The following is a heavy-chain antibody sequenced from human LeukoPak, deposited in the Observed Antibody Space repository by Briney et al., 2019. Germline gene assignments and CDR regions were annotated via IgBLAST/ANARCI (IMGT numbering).Heavy chain of an antibody. D-gene: IGHD6-13*01. Sequence: NGSGPTLVKPTQTLTLTCTFSGFSLSTSGVGVGWIRQPPGKALEWLALIYWDDDKRYSPSLKSRLTITKDTSKNQVVLTMTNMDPVDTATYYCAPTFIAAAEDWFDPWGQGTLVTVSS. CDR2: IYWDDDK. V-gene: IGHV2-5*02. CDR1: GFSLSTSGVG. J-gene: IGHJ5*02. CDR3: APTFIAAAEDWFDP.